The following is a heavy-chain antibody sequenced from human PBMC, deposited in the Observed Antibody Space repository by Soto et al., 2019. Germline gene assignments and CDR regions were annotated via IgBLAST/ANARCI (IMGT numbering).Heavy chain of an antibody. CDR1: GGTFSSYA. CDR2: INAGNGNT. CDR3: ARGANGVDI. D-gene: IGHD1-1*01. J-gene: IGHJ3*02. Sequence: ASVKVSCKASGGTFSSYAISWVRQAPGQRLEWMGWINAGNGNTKYSQKFQGRVTITRDTSASTAYMELSSLRSEDTAVYYCARGANGVDIWGQGTMVTVSS. V-gene: IGHV1-3*01.